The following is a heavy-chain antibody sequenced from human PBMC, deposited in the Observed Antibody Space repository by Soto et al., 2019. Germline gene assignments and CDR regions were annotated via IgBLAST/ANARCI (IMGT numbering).Heavy chain of an antibody. Sequence: GGSLRLSCAASGFTLSSYWMSWVRQAPGKGLEWVANIKQDGSEKYYVDSVKGRFTISRDNAKNSLYLQMNSLRAEDTAVYYCARSFSSAFDYWGQGTLVTVSS. CDR3: ARSFSSAFDY. CDR1: GFTLSSYW. J-gene: IGHJ4*02. D-gene: IGHD6-25*01. V-gene: IGHV3-7*01. CDR2: IKQDGSEK.